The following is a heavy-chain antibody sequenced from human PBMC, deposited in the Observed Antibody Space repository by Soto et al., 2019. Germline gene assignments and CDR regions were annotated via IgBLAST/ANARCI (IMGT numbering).Heavy chain of an antibody. V-gene: IGHV3-15*07. CDR3: AADIPGFTPGGPLDY. CDR1: GFTFNTAW. CDR2: IRSAASGGTS. J-gene: IGHJ4*02. D-gene: IGHD6-25*01. Sequence: EVQLVESGGGLVKPGGSLRLSCAASGFTFNTAWMNWVRQAPGKGLEWVGLIRSAASGGTSDYATPLKGTFTVSRDDSKTFVYLQMNTLKAEAKGIYSCAADIPGFTPGGPLDYWGRGTLATAPS.